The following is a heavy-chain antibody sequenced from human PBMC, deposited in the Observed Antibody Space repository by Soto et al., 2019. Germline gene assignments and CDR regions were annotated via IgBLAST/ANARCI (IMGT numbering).Heavy chain of an antibody. Sequence: EVKLVESGGGLAQPGGSLRVSCAASGFAFGSYPMNWVRQAPGKGLEWISYISASGSMIHYADSVKGRFTISRDNAEMLLYLQMNSLRADDTAIYFCAREVDSSGYYGWYFDYWGRGNLVTVSS. V-gene: IGHV3-48*01. CDR1: GFAFGSYP. CDR2: ISASGSMI. CDR3: AREVDSSGYYGWYFDY. J-gene: IGHJ2*01. D-gene: IGHD3-22*01.